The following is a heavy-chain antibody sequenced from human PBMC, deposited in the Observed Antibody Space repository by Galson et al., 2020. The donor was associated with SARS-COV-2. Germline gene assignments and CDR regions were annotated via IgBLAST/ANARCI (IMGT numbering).Heavy chain of an antibody. J-gene: IGHJ4*02. CDR3: AKDLRDRVRAFGIVSPFDS. CDR2: IPFDGSAK. CDR1: GFSFHTFG. V-gene: IGHV3-30*02. D-gene: IGHD1-26*01. Sequence: GGSLRLSCVASGFSFHTFGMHWVRQAPGKGLQWLTYIPFDGSAKYYADSVRGRFSISRDDSRNTVFLQMTGLTPGDTAVYYCAKDLRDRVRAFGIVSPFDSWCRGVQVSVSS.